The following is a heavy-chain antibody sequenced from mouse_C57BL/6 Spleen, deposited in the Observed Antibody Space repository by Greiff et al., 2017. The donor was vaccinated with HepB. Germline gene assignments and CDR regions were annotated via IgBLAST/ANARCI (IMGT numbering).Heavy chain of an antibody. D-gene: IGHD1-1*01. Sequence: VQLQQSDAELVKPGASVKISCKVSGYTFTDHTIHWMKQRPEQGLEWIGYIYPRDGSTKYNEKFKGKATLTADKSSSTAYMQLNSLTSEDSAVYFCARRTAITTVVATDWYVDVWGTGTTVTVSS. CDR1: GYTFTDHT. CDR2: IYPRDGST. V-gene: IGHV1-78*01. J-gene: IGHJ1*03. CDR3: ARRTAITTVVATDWYVDV.